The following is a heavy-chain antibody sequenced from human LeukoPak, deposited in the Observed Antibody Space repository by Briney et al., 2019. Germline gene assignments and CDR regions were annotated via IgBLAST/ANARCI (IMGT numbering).Heavy chain of an antibody. CDR2: IKVDGSDK. Sequence: GGSLRLSCAASGFTFSASWMSWVRQAPGKGLEWVASIKVDGSDKYYVDSVKGRFTISRDNAKSSLFLQMSSLRVEDTAVYYCTRAGRSFDYWGQGALVTISS. V-gene: IGHV3-7*01. CDR3: TRAGRSFDY. J-gene: IGHJ4*02. CDR1: GFTFSASW.